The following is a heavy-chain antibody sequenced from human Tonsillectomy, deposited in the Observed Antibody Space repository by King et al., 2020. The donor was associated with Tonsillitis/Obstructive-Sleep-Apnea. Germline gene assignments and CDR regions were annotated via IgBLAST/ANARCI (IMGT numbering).Heavy chain of an antibody. CDR3: ARDPNMVQPNWFDP. CDR1: GYTFTSHY. Sequence: QLVQSGAEVKKPGASVKDSCKASGYTFTSHYMQWVRQAPGQGLEWMGIINPRGGSTSYAPKFPGRVTMTRETSTSTVYMGLSSLRSEDTAVYYCARDPNMVQPNWFDPWGQGTLVTVSS. D-gene: IGHD3-10*01. V-gene: IGHV1-46*01. J-gene: IGHJ5*02. CDR2: INPRGGST.